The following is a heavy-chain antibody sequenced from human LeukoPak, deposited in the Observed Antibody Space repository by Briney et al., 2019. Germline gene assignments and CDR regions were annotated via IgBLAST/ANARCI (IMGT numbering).Heavy chain of an antibody. CDR3: ARDMGYCSSSNCYTYYLDY. J-gene: IGHJ4*02. Sequence: GGSLRLSCVASGFTFSRFEMNWVRQAPGKGLEWVLYISGSGSSIYYADSVKGRFTISRDNARNSLYLQMNSLRGEDTAVYYCARDMGYCSSSNCYTYYLDYWGQGALVTVSS. D-gene: IGHD2-2*01. V-gene: IGHV3-48*03. CDR2: ISGSGSSI. CDR1: GFTFSRFE.